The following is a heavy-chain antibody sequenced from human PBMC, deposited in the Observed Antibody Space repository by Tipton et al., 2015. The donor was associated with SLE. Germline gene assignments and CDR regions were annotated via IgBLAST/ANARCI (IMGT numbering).Heavy chain of an antibody. CDR3: ARQGGQWLDFDY. V-gene: IGHV4-59*08. Sequence: TLSLTCTVSGGSISSYYWSWIRQPPGKGLEWIGHIYYSGSTNYNPSLKSRVTISLDTSKNQFSLKLSSVTAADTAVYYCARQGGQWLDFDYWGQGTQVTVSS. CDR1: GGSISSYY. J-gene: IGHJ4*02. CDR2: IYYSGST. D-gene: IGHD6-19*01.